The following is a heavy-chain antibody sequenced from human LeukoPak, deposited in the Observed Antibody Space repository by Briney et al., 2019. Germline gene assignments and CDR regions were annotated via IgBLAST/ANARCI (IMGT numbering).Heavy chain of an antibody. CDR1: GFTFSSYS. V-gene: IGHV3-21*04. CDR2: ISSSSSYI. Sequence: PGGSLRLSCAASGFTFSSYSMNWVRQAPGKGLEWVSSISSSSSYIYYADSVKGRFTISRDNAKNSLYLQMTSLRAEDTALYYCARSYSSRSFYYMDVWGKGTTVTVS. J-gene: IGHJ6*03. D-gene: IGHD6-13*01. CDR3: ARSYSSRSFYYMDV.